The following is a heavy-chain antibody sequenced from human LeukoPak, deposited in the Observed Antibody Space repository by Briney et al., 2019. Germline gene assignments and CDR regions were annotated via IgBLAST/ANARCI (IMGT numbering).Heavy chain of an antibody. CDR3: GTGDPRFDY. Sequence: GGSLRLSCAASGFSFSTYSMNWVRQAPGKGLQWVSYISSGSSAIYYTDSVKGRFTITRDDAKNSVYLQMNSLRTEDTAVYYCGTGDPRFDYWGQGILVAVSS. J-gene: IGHJ4*02. CDR2: ISSGSSAI. CDR1: GFSFSTYS. D-gene: IGHD7-27*01. V-gene: IGHV3-48*01.